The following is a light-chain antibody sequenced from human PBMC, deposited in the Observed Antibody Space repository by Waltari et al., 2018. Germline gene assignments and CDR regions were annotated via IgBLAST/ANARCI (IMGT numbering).Light chain of an antibody. CDR1: QSISGS. V-gene: IGKV1-39*01. Sequence: DIQMTQSPSSLSASVGDRVTINCRASQSISGSLNWYQQKPGKAPKLLNYAASTLQSWVPSRFSGSGSGTDFTLTINRLQPEDFATYFCQQSYNDPLTFGGGTKMEIK. J-gene: IGKJ4*01. CDR3: QQSYNDPLT. CDR2: AAS.